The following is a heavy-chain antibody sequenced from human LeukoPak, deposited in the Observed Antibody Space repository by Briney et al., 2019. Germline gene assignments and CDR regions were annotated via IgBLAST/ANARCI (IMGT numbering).Heavy chain of an antibody. CDR2: ISGSGGST. D-gene: IGHD1-26*01. Sequence: PGGPLRLSCAASGFTFSSYAMSWVRQAPGKGLEWVSAISGSGGSTYYADSVKGRFTISRDNSKNTLYLQMNSLRAEDTAVYYCARHSGTYLVYYYYYMDVWGKGTTVTVSS. J-gene: IGHJ6*03. CDR1: GFTFSSYA. CDR3: ARHSGTYLVYYYYYMDV. V-gene: IGHV3-23*01.